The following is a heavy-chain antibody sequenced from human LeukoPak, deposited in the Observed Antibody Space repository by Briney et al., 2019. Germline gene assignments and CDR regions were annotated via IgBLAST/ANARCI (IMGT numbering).Heavy chain of an antibody. CDR2: ITRGGDAV. V-gene: IGHV3-11*01. CDR1: GFTFSDFY. Sequence: GGSLRLSCAASGFTFSDFYTSWMRQAPGKGLEWVSYITRGGDAVYYADSVKGRFTISRDNAKNSLFLQMNSLRDEDTAVYYCARGHTSTDHWGQGTMVTVSS. CDR3: ARGHTSTDH. D-gene: IGHD5-18*01. J-gene: IGHJ4*02.